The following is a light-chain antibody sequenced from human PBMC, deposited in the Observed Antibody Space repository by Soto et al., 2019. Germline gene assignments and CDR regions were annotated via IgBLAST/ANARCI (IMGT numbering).Light chain of an antibody. V-gene: IGKV1-39*01. CDR3: QQSYITRT. J-gene: IGKJ4*01. Sequence: DIQMTQSPSSLYASVGDRVTITCRASQSISSYLNWYQQKPGKAPKLLIYAASSLQSGVPSRFSGSASGTGTDFTLTISSLQPEDFATYYCQQSYITRTFGGGTKVEIK. CDR1: QSISSY. CDR2: AAS.